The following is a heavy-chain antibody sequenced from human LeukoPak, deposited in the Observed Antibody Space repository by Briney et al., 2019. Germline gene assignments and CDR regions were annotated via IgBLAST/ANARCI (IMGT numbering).Heavy chain of an antibody. CDR2: IYYSGST. CDR1: GGSISSSSYY. Sequence: PSETLSLTCTVSGGSISSSSYYWGWIRQPPGKGLEWIGNIYYSGSTYYNPSLKSRVTISVDSSKNQFSLKLSSVTAADTAMYYCARDGAYYEFDYWGQGTLVTVSS. D-gene: IGHD3-22*01. CDR3: ARDGAYYEFDY. V-gene: IGHV4-39*02. J-gene: IGHJ4*02.